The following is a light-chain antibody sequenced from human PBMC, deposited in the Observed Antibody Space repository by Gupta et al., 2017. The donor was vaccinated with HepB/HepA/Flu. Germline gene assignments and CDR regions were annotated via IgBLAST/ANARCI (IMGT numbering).Light chain of an antibody. CDR3: QQYGSSVFT. CDR2: GAS. V-gene: IGKV3-20*01. CDR1: QSVSSSY. Sequence: EIVLTQSPGTLSLSPGERATLSCRASQSVSSSYLAWYQQKPGQAPRLLIYGASSRATGIPDRFSGSGSGTDFTLTISRLEPEDFAVYYCQQYGSSVFTFGHGTKG. J-gene: IGKJ3*01.